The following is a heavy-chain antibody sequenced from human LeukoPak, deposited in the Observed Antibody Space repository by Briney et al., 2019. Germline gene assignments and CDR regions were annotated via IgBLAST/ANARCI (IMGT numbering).Heavy chain of an antibody. D-gene: IGHD6-19*01. Sequence: TSETLSLTCTVSGGSIDSHYWSWNRQSAGKGLEWIGRFFTGGSTYYNPSLESRVTMSVDTSKNQFSLKLRSVTAADTAVYFCARGRGVAVGMDVWGQGTTVIVSS. J-gene: IGHJ6*02. CDR1: GGSIDSHY. V-gene: IGHV4-4*07. CDR2: FFTGGST. CDR3: ARGRGVAVGMDV.